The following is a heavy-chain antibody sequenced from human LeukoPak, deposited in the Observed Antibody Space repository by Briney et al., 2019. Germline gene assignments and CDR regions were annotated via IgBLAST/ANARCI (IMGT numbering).Heavy chain of an antibody. CDR1: GFTFSSYG. V-gene: IGHV3-30*18. D-gene: IGHD3-9*01. Sequence: PGGSLRLSCAASGFTFSSYGMHWVRQAPGKGLEWVAVISYDGSNKYYADSAKGRFTISRDNSKNTLYLQMNSLRAEDTAVYYCAKDKYDILTGYANWGQGTLVTVSS. J-gene: IGHJ4*02. CDR2: ISYDGSNK. CDR3: AKDKYDILTGYAN.